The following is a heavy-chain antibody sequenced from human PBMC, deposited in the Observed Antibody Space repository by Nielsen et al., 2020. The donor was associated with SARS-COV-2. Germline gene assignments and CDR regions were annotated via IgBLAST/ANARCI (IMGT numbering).Heavy chain of an antibody. J-gene: IGHJ4*02. CDR2: IWYDGSNK. Sequence: GESLKISCAASGFTFSSYWMSWVRQAPGKGLEWVAVIWYDGSNKYYADSVKGRFTISRDNAKNSLYLQMNSLRAEDTAVYYCAYFDYWGQGTLVTVSS. V-gene: IGHV3-33*03. CDR3: AYFDY. CDR1: GFTFSSYW.